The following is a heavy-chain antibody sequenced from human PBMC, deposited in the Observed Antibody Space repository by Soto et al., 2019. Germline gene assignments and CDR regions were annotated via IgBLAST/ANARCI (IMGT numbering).Heavy chain of an antibody. D-gene: IGHD3-3*01. CDR1: GDNFRNDA. CDR2: VSVHNGEA. V-gene: IGHV1-18*01. CDR3: ATLRFMEWFLGEC. J-gene: IGHJ4*02. Sequence: QVQVVQSGADVKKPGASVTVSCKASGDNFRNDAISWVRQAPGQGLEWMGWVSVHNGEALYAQKFQDRVNMTADTSTETAYMELRSLKSDDTAVYYCATLRFMEWFLGECWGQGTLVIVSS.